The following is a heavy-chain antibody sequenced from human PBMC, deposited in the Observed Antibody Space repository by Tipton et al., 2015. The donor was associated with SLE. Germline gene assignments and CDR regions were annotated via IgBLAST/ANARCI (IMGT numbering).Heavy chain of an antibody. J-gene: IGHJ4*02. Sequence: LRLSCTVSGGSISSHYWSWIRQPPGKGLEWIGEINHSGSTNYNPSLKSRVTISVDTSKNQFSLKLSSVTAADTAVYYCAREGGVAVAGSWGQGTLVTVSS. CDR1: GGSISSHY. V-gene: IGHV4-34*01. D-gene: IGHD6-19*01. CDR2: INHSGST. CDR3: AREGGVAVAGS.